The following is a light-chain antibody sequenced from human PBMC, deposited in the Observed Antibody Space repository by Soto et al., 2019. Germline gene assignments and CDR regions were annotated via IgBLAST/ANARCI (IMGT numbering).Light chain of an antibody. CDR2: GAS. CDR1: QSVSSSY. V-gene: IGKV3-20*01. J-gene: IGKJ4*01. Sequence: EIVLTQSPGTLSLSPGERATLSCRASQSVSSSYLAWYQQKPGQAPRLLIYGASSRATGLPDRFSGSGSGTDFTLTISRLEPEDFAVYYCQQYSGSPGLTFGGGTKVEIK. CDR3: QQYSGSPGLT.